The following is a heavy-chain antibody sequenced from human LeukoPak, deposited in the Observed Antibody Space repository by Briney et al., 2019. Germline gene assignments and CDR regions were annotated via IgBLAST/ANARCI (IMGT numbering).Heavy chain of an antibody. J-gene: IGHJ2*01. D-gene: IGHD2-21*02. Sequence: SETLSLTCTVSGYSISSGYYWGWIRQPPGMGLEWIGSIYHSGSTYYNPSLKSRVTISVDTSKNQFSLKLSSVTAADTAVYYCARDKVTAQGRHFDLWGRGTLVTVSS. CDR3: ARDKVTAQGRHFDL. CDR2: IYHSGST. CDR1: GYSISSGYY. V-gene: IGHV4-38-2*02.